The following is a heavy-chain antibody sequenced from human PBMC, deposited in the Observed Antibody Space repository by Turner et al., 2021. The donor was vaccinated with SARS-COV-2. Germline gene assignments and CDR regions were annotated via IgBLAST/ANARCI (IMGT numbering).Heavy chain of an antibody. J-gene: IGHJ6*02. CDR1: GGYISSSSYY. CDR2: IYYSGST. D-gene: IGHD4-4*01. V-gene: IGHV4-39*01. CDR3: ATEMTTVTLYYYYGMDV. Sequence: QLQLQESGPGLVKPSETLSLTCTVSGGYISSSSYYWGWIRQPPGKGLEWIGSIYYSGSTYYNPSLKRRVTISVDTSKNQFTLKLSSVTAADTAVYYCATEMTTVTLYYYYGMDVWGQGTTVTVSS.